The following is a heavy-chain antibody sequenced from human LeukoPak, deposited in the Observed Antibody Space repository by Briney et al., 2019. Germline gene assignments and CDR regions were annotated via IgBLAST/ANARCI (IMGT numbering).Heavy chain of an antibody. CDR2: INTDGTIT. CDR1: GFTFTSYW. J-gene: IGHJ4*02. Sequence: GGSLRLSCSASGFTFTSYWMHWVRQAPGKGLVWLSRINTDGTITSYADSLEGRFTISRDNAKNTVYLQMNSLRTEDTAVYYCARPGVGFDYWGQGALVTVSS. V-gene: IGHV3-74*01. CDR3: ARPGVGFDY.